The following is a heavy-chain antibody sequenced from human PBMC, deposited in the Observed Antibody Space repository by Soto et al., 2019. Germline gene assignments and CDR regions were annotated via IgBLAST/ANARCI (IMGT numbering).Heavy chain of an antibody. CDR3: AGDWGGPTRTRHVAPDY. CDR1: GFIFSSYG. CDR2: IWYDGSDK. Sequence: QVQLVESGGGVVQPGRSLRLSCAASGFIFSSYGMHWVRQPPGKGLEWVAVIWYDGSDKYYADSVKGRFTVSRDNSKNTVSLQMNSLSAEDTALYYCAGDWGGPTRTRHVAPDYSGQGTLVTVSS. J-gene: IGHJ4*02. V-gene: IGHV3-33*01. D-gene: IGHD2-21*01.